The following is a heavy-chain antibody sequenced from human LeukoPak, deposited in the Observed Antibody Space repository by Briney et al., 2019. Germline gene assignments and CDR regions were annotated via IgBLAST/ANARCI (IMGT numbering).Heavy chain of an antibody. CDR1: GFTFSSHG. V-gene: IGHV3-30*03. CDR2: ISYDENNK. D-gene: IGHD2/OR15-2a*01. J-gene: IGHJ4*02. CDR3: AREGPRGNSQFDY. Sequence: PGGSLRLSCAASGFTFSSHGMHWVRQAPGKGLEWVAVISYDENNKYYADSVKGRFTISRDNSKDTLFLQMNSLRAEDTAVYYCAREGPRGNSQFDYWGQGTLVTVSS.